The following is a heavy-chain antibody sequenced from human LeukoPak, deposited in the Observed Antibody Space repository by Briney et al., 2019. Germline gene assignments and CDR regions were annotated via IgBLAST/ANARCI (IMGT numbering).Heavy chain of an antibody. CDR3: ARAEYSSSSGPPGPSYYYYGMDV. CDR1: GFTLSSYS. D-gene: IGHD6-6*01. J-gene: IGHJ6*02. Sequence: GGSPRLSRAGSGFTLSSYSMNLVRPAPGEGLGLVSSISSSSSYKYYADSVKGRFTISRDNAKNSLYLQMNSLRAEDTAVYYCARAEYSSSSGPPGPSYYYYGMDVWGQGTTVTVSS. V-gene: IGHV3-21*01. CDR2: ISSSSSYK.